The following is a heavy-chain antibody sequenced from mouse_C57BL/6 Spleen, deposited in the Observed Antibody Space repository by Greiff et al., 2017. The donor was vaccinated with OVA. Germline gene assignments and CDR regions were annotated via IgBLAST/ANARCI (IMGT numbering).Heavy chain of an antibody. CDR3: ARFYYRLYFDY. Sequence: VQLQQPGAELVMPGASVKLSCKASGYTFTSYWLHWVKQRPGQGLEWIGEIDPSDSYTNYNQQFKGKSTLTVDKSSSTAYMQLSSLTSEDSAVYYCARFYYRLYFDYWGQGTTLTVSS. V-gene: IGHV1-69*01. D-gene: IGHD1-1*01. CDR1: GYTFTSYW. CDR2: IDPSDSYT. J-gene: IGHJ2*01.